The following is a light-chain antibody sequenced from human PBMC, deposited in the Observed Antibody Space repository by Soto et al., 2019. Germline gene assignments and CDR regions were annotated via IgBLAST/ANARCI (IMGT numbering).Light chain of an antibody. CDR3: AVWDDSLDGGV. CDR2: NNN. V-gene: IGLV1-44*01. Sequence: QSVLTQPPSASGTPGQRVTISCSGSSSNIGSHVVYWYQQLAGTAPKLLMYNNNQRPSGVPDRFSGSKSGTSASLAISGLQSEYEADYYCAVWDDSLDGGVFGGGTKVTVL. J-gene: IGLJ3*02. CDR1: SSNIGSHV.